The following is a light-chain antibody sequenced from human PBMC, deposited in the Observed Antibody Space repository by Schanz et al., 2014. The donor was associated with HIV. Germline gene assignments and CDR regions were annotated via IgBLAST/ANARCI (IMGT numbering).Light chain of an antibody. V-gene: IGKV3-20*01. CDR1: QSLGGSQ. Sequence: ETVLTQSPGSLSLSPGERATLSCRASQSLGGSQLAWYQHKPGQAPRLLIYAASSRATDIPGRFSGSGSGTDFTLTISSLQSEDFAVYYCQQYNDWPPITFGQGTRLEIK. CDR3: QQYNDWPPIT. CDR2: AAS. J-gene: IGKJ5*01.